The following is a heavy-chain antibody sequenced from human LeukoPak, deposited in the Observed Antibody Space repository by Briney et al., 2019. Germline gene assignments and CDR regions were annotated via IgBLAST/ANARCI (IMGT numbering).Heavy chain of an antibody. CDR3: AKDKLELPDY. Sequence: PGGSLRLSCAASGFTFSNYWMNWVRQAPGKGLEWVANIKQDGSEKNYVDSVKGRFTISRDNAKNSLYLQMNSLRAEDTAVYYCAKDKLELPDYWGQGTLVTVSS. J-gene: IGHJ4*02. V-gene: IGHV3-7*01. CDR2: IKQDGSEK. D-gene: IGHD1-7*01. CDR1: GFTFSNYW.